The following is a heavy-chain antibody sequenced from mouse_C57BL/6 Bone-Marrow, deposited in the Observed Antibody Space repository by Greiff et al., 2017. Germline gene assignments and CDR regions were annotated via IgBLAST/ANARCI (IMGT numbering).Heavy chain of an antibody. CDR2: IYPGDGDT. J-gene: IGHJ4*01. CDR3: AREGMDY. CDR1: GYAFSSSW. V-gene: IGHV1-82*01. Sequence: QVQLQQSGPELVKPGASVKISCKASGYAFSSSWMNWVKQRPGKGLEWIGRIYPGDGDTNYNGKFKGKATLTADKSSSTAYMHLSSLTSEDSAVYFCAREGMDYWGQGTSVTVSS.